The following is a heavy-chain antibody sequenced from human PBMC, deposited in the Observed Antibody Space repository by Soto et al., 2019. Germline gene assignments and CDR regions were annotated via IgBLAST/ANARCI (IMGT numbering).Heavy chain of an antibody. CDR2: INHSGST. D-gene: IGHD2-15*01. V-gene: IGHV4-34*01. Sequence: SETLSLTCAVYGGSFSGYYWCWIRQPPGKGLEWIGEINHSGSTNYNPSLKSRVTISVDTSKNQFSLKLSSVTAADTAVYYCARFNVLRDFDYWGQGTLVTVSS. CDR1: GGSFSGYY. CDR3: ARFNVLRDFDY. J-gene: IGHJ4*02.